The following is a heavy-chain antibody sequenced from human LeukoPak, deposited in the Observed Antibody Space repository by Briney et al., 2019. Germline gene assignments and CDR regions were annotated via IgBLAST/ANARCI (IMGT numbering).Heavy chain of an antibody. CDR1: GFTFSSYG. D-gene: IGHD5-24*01. Sequence: GGSLRLSCAASGFTFSSYGMHWVRQAPGKGLEWVSAISGSGGSTYYADSVKGRFTISRDNSKNTLYLQMNSLRAEDTAVYYCAKDGRATIWGTFDYWGQGTLVTVSS. V-gene: IGHV3-23*01. CDR3: AKDGRATIWGTFDY. CDR2: ISGSGGST. J-gene: IGHJ4*02.